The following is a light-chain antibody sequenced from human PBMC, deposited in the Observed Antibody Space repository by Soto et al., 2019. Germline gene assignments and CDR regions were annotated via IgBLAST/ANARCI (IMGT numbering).Light chain of an antibody. CDR1: QSVSNSY. CDR3: QQYGSSFT. V-gene: IGKV3-20*01. J-gene: IGKJ3*01. CDR2: GVS. Sequence: EIVLTQSPGTLSLSPGERATLSCRASQSVSNSYLAWYQQKPGQAPRLLIYGVSSRATGIPDRFSGSGSGTDFTLIISRLEPEDFAVYYCQQYGSSFTFGPGTKVDIK.